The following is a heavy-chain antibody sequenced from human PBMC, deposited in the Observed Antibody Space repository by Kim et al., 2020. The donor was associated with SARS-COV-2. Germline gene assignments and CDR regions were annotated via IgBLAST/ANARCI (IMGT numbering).Heavy chain of an antibody. J-gene: IGHJ4*02. CDR2: INHSGST. D-gene: IGHD6-13*01. V-gene: IGHV4-34*01. Sequence: SETLSLTCAVYGGSFSGYYWSWIRQPPGKGLEWIGEINHSGSTNYNPSLKSRVTISVDTSKNQFSLKLSSVTAADTAVYYCARGWQQLNFDYWGQGTLVT. CDR1: GGSFSGYY. CDR3: ARGWQQLNFDY.